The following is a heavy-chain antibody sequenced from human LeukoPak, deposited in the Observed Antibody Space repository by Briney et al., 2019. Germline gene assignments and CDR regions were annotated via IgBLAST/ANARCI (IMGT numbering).Heavy chain of an antibody. CDR2: IYYSGST. Sequence: SETLSLTCTVSGGSISSYYWSWIRQPPGKGLEWIGYIYYSGSTDYNPSLKSRVTISVDTSKNQSSLKLRSVTAADTAVYYCARQHSGNYYYFDYWGQGTLVTVSS. D-gene: IGHD3-22*01. V-gene: IGHV4-59*08. CDR1: GGSISSYY. CDR3: ARQHSGNYYYFDY. J-gene: IGHJ4*02.